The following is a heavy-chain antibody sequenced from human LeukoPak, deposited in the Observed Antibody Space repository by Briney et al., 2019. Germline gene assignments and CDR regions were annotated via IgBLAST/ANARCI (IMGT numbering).Heavy chain of an antibody. CDR2: ISYDGSNK. CDR1: GFSFSSYA. V-gene: IGHV3-30*01. Sequence: GRSLRLSCAASGFSFSSYAMHWVRQAPGKGLEWVALISYDGSNKYSADSVKGRFTISRDNSKNTLYLQVNSLRAEDTAVYFCARESVPYSSSWSQLDSWGQGTLVTVSS. J-gene: IGHJ4*02. D-gene: IGHD6-13*01. CDR3: ARESVPYSSSWSQLDS.